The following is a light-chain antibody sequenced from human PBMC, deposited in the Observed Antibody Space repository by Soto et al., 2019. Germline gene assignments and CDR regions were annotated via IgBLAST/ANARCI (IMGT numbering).Light chain of an antibody. CDR2: EVS. CDR1: SSDVGGYNY. J-gene: IGLJ3*02. V-gene: IGLV2-14*01. Sequence: QSALTQPASVSGSPGQSITISCTGTSSDVGGYNYVSWYQQHPGKAPKLMIYEVSNRPSGVSNRFSGSKSGNTASLTISGLQAEDEADYYCSSFTSNNTWVFGGGTQLTVL. CDR3: SSFTSNNTWV.